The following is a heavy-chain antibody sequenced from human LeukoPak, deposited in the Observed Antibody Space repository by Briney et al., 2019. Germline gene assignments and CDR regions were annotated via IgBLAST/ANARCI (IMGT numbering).Heavy chain of an antibody. CDR2: ISFDATKK. J-gene: IGHJ6*04. V-gene: IGHV3-30*18. CDR3: AKVGCSSTSCPNFSYYYYYGMDV. CDR1: GFSFSSYG. Sequence: GGSLRLSCAASGFSFSSYGMHWVRKAPGKGLEWVALISFDATKKFYADSVKGRFTISRDNSENTLYLQMDSLTSEDTAVYYCAKVGCSSTSCPNFSYYYYYGMDVWGKGTTVTVSS. D-gene: IGHD2-2*01.